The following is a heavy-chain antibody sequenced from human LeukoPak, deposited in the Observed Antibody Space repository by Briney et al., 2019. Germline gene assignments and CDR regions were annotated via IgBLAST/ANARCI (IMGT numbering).Heavy chain of an antibody. V-gene: IGHV3-30*04. J-gene: IGHJ5*02. D-gene: IGHD5/OR15-5a*01. CDR2: ISYDGSNK. CDR3: ARPAAGFYAWFDP. Sequence: GGSLRLSCAASGFTFSSYAMSWVRQAPGKGLEWVAVISYDGSNKYYADSVKGRFIISRDNSKNTVYLQMNSLRSEDTAVYYCARPAAGFYAWFDPWGQGTLVTVSS. CDR1: GFTFSSYA.